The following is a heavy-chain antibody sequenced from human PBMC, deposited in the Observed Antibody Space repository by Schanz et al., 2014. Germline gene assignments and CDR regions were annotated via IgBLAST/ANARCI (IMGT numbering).Heavy chain of an antibody. Sequence: EVQLVESGGGLVQPGGSLRVSCAASGFTFSHYSMNWVRQAPGKGLEWLAYISSTGNTIYYADSVRGRFSVSRDNTQSLHYLQMNDLRYDDSALYYCARSSISVAGVDYWGQGVLVTVSS. CDR2: ISSTGNTI. CDR1: GFTFSHYS. J-gene: IGHJ4*02. CDR3: ARSSISVAGVDY. V-gene: IGHV3-48*02. D-gene: IGHD6-19*01.